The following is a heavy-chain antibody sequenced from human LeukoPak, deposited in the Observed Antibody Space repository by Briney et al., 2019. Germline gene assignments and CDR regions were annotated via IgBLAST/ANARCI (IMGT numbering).Heavy chain of an antibody. CDR2: INHSGST. CDR1: GGSFSGYY. J-gene: IGHJ4*02. Sequence: PSETLSLTCAVYGGSFSGYYWSWIRQPPGKGPEWIGEINHSGSTNYNPSLKSRVTMSVDTSKNQFSLRLSSVTAADTAVYYCASLLSVAGYSGYDSDYWGQGTLVTVSS. D-gene: IGHD5-12*01. V-gene: IGHV4-34*01. CDR3: ASLLSVAGYSGYDSDY.